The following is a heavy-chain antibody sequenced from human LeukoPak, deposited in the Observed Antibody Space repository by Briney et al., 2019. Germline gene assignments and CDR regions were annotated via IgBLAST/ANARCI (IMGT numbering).Heavy chain of an antibody. J-gene: IGHJ5*02. CDR2: IYYSGST. CDR1: GGSISSYY. Sequence: SETLSLTCTVSGGSISSYYWSWIRQPPGKGLEWIGYIYYSGSTNYNPPLKSRVTISVDTSKNQFSLKLSSVTAEDTAVYYCARDSVLVRGVIIKGFPNWFDPWGQGTLVTVSS. D-gene: IGHD3-10*01. V-gene: IGHV4-59*01. CDR3: ARDSVLVRGVIIKGFPNWFDP.